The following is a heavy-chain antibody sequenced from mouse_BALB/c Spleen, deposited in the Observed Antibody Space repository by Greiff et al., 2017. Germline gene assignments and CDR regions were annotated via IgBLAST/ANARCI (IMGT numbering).Heavy chain of an antibody. D-gene: IGHD1-2*01. V-gene: IGHV14-3*02. CDR2: IDPANGNT. J-gene: IGHJ2*01. CDR3: ATGTAFDY. Sequence: VHVKQSGAELVKPGASVKLSCTASGFNIKDTYMHWVKQRPEQGLEWIGRIDPANGNTKYDPKFQGKATITADTSSNTAYLQLSSLTSEDTAVYYCATGTAFDYWGQGTTLTVSS. CDR1: GFNIKDTY.